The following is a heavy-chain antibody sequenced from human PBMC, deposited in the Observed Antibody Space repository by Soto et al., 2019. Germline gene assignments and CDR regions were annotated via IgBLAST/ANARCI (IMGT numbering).Heavy chain of an antibody. CDR2: TYYRSKWYN. Sequence: KQSPTLSLTCAISGDSVSSNSAAWNWIRQSPSRGLEWLGRTYYRSKWYNDYAVSVKSRITINPDTSKNQFSLQLNSVTPEDTAVYYCARTYCSSTSCYEQYYFDYWGQGTLVTVSS. D-gene: IGHD2-2*01. CDR3: ARTYCSSTSCYEQYYFDY. CDR1: GDSVSSNSAA. V-gene: IGHV6-1*01. J-gene: IGHJ4*02.